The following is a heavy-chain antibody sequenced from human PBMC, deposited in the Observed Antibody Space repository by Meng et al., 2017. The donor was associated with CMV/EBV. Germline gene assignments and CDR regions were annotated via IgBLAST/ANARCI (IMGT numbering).Heavy chain of an antibody. V-gene: IGHV4-34*01. CDR1: GDSFSKYV. J-gene: IGHJ5*02. D-gene: IGHD2-2*01. Sequence: SETLSLTCAVYGDSFSKYVWKWGREHPGKGLEWIGEINNKASTNDNRSLKSRVTISVDTSKNQFSLKLSSVTAADTALYYCARVPYCSSTSCYPSWFDPWGQGTLVTVSS. CDR2: INNKAST. CDR3: ARVPYCSSTSCYPSWFDP.